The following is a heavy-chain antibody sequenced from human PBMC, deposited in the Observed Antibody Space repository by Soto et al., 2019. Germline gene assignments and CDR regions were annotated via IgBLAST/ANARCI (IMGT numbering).Heavy chain of an antibody. CDR2: IYYSGST. Sequence: QVQLQESGPGLVKPSQTLSLTCTVSGDSIASGAYYWSWIRHHPGKGLEWIGYIYYSGSTYYNPSLKSRVSLSVDTSQNQFSLKLRSLTAADTAVYYCASVDNRITIDSWGPGTLVIVSS. V-gene: IGHV4-31*03. D-gene: IGHD1-20*01. J-gene: IGHJ4*02. CDR1: GDSIASGAYY. CDR3: ASVDNRITIDS.